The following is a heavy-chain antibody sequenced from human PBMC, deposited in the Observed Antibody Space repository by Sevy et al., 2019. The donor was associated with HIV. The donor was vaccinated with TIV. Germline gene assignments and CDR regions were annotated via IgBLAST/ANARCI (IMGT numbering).Heavy chain of an antibody. CDR2: ISSSSSTI. CDR3: ARSLLKGGSYYYYYGMDV. V-gene: IGHV3-48*02. J-gene: IGHJ6*02. CDR1: GFTFSSYS. D-gene: IGHD1-26*01. Sequence: GGSLRLSCAASGFTFSSYSMNWVRQAPGKGLEWVSYISSSSSTIYYADSVKGRFTISRDNAKNSLYLQMNSLRDEETAVYYCARSLLKGGSYYYYYGMDVWGQGTTVTVS.